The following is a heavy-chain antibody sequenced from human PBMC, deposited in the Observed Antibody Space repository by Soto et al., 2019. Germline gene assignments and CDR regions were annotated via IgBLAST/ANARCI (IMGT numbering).Heavy chain of an antibody. CDR2: IYYSGST. J-gene: IGHJ4*02. CDR3: ARHSYYDFWSGYYAWDAFDY. CDR1: GASISSYY. Sequence: QVQLQESGPGLVKPSETLSLTCTVSGASISSYYWSWIRQPPGKGLEWIGYIYYSGSTNYNPSLGRRVTISVDASKNQFPLKRSSVTAGDTAVYYCARHSYYDFWSGYYAWDAFDYWGQGTLVTVSS. V-gene: IGHV4-59*08. D-gene: IGHD3-3*01.